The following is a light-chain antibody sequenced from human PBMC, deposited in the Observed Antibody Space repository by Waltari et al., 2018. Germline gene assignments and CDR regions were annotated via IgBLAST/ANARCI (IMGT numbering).Light chain of an antibody. Sequence: SALTQPASVSGSPEQSITISCTRTSSDVGSSNLVSWYQQHPGKAPNLMISEVNELPSGVSIRFSGSKSGNTASLTISGLQAEDEADYYCCSYAGSNTVLFGGGTKLTVL. CDR2: EVN. CDR1: SSDVGSSNL. V-gene: IGLV2-23*02. CDR3: CSYAGSNTVL. J-gene: IGLJ2*01.